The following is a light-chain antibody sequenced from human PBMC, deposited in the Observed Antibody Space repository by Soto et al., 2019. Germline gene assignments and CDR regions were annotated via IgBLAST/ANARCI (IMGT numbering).Light chain of an antibody. CDR1: QSVSSSF. CDR2: DVS. V-gene: IGKV3-20*01. CDR3: QQYENSVMYT. Sequence: EIGLTQSPGTLSLSPGERATLSCRASQSVSSSFFAWYQQKPGQAPRLLIYDVSVRATGIPDRFSGSGSGTDCTLTINRLEPEDFAVYYCQQYENSVMYTFGQGTKLEIQ. J-gene: IGKJ2*01.